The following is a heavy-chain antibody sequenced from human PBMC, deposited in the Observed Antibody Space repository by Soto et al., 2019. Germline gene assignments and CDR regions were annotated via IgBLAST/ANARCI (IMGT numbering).Heavy chain of an antibody. CDR3: ARGYDTALAPIF. CDR2: INHLTTT. D-gene: IGHD5-18*01. V-gene: IGHV4-34*01. J-gene: IGHJ4*02. CDR1: GGSFSSYH. Sequence: SETLSLTCAVYGGSFSSYHWSWIRQTPGKGLEWIGEINHLTTTNYNPSLKSRVIISLDTPKNQFSLKLSSVTAADTAVYYCARGYDTALAPIFWGQGILVTV.